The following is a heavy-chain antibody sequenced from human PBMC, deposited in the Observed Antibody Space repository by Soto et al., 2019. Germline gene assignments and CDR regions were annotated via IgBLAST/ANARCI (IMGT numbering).Heavy chain of an antibody. CDR3: TYDYGDPLNIPGDA. Sequence: GGSLRLSCTASGFTFGDYAMSWFRQAPGKGLEWVGFIRSKAYGGTTEYAASVKGRFTISRDDSKSIAYLQMNSLKTEDTAVYYCTYDYGDPLNIPGDAWGQGTLVTVSS. CDR1: GFTFGDYA. D-gene: IGHD4-17*01. V-gene: IGHV3-49*03. J-gene: IGHJ5*02. CDR2: IRSKAYGGTT.